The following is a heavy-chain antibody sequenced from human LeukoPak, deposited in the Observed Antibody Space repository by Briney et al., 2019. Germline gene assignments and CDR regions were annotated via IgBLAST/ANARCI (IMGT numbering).Heavy chain of an antibody. J-gene: IGHJ5*02. V-gene: IGHV3-53*01. Sequence: PGGSLRLSCAASGFTVSSNYMSWVRQAPGKGLEWVSVIYGGGSTYYADSVKGRFTISRDNSKNTLYLQMNSLRAEDTAVYYCAREVYYYDSSGYYLNWFDPWGQGTLVTVSS. CDR1: GFTVSSNY. CDR2: IYGGGST. CDR3: AREVYYYDSSGYYLNWFDP. D-gene: IGHD3-22*01.